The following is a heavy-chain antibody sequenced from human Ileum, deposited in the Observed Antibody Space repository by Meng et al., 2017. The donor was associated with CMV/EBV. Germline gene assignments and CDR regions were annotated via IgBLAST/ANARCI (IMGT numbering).Heavy chain of an antibody. CDR1: GFTFSSYE. CDR3: ARDRSIAAAAYYYYGMDV. Sequence: GGSLRLSCVASGFTFSSYEMNWVRQAPGKGLEWVSYISSSGSTIYYADSVKGRFTISRDNAKNSLYLQMNSLRAEDTAVYYCARDRSIAAAAYYYYGMDVWGQGTTVTVSS. V-gene: IGHV3-48*03. D-gene: IGHD6-13*01. J-gene: IGHJ6*02. CDR2: ISSSGSTI.